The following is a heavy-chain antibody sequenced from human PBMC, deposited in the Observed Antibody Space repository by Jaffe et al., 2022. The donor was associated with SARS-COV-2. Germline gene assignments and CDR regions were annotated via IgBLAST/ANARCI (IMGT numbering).Heavy chain of an antibody. J-gene: IGHJ5*02. V-gene: IGHV4-59*01. CDR1: GGSISSYY. Sequence: QVQLQESGPGLVKPSETLSLTCTVSGGSISSYYWSWIRQPPGKGLEWIGYIYYSGSTNYNPSLKSRVTISVDTSKNQFSLKLSSVTAADTAVYYCARGPHMVYNWFDPWGQGTLVTVSS. D-gene: IGHD3-10*01. CDR3: ARGPHMVYNWFDP. CDR2: IYYSGST.